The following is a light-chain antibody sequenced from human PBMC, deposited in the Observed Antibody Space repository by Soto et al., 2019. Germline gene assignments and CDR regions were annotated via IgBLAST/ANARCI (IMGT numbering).Light chain of an antibody. CDR2: GVS. CDR3: HQYDGSPIT. Sequence: EIVMTQSPATLSLSPGERATLSCRASQSINTNLAWYQQSPGRAPRLLISGVSKRATGIPDRFSGDGSGTDFTLTISRLEPEDFALYICHQYDGSPITFGQGTRLEIK. J-gene: IGKJ5*01. V-gene: IGKV3-20*01. CDR1: QSINTN.